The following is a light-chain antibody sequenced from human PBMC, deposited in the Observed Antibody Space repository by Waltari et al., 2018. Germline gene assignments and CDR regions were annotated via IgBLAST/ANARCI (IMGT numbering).Light chain of an antibody. V-gene: IGKV1-39*01. CDR1: QSISSH. CDR2: AAS. J-gene: IGKJ4*01. CDR3: QQSYSTRLT. Sequence: DIQMTQSPSSMSASVGDRVTITCRASQSISSHLNWSQQKPGKAPKLLIYAASSLQSGVPSRFSDGGSETEFTLTISSLQPEYFATYYWQQSYSTRLTFGGGAKVEIK.